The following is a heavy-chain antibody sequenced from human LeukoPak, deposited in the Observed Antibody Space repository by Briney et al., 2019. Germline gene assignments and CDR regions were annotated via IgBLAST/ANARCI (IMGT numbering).Heavy chain of an antibody. CDR1: GFTFSSYW. Sequence: GGSLRLSCAASGFTFSSYWMSWVRQAPGKGLEWVANIKQDGSEEYYVDSVKGRFTISRDNAKNSLYLQMNSLRAEDTALYYCARDLSRYSYGDYWGQGTLVTVSS. V-gene: IGHV3-7*01. CDR2: IKQDGSEE. D-gene: IGHD5-18*01. CDR3: ARDLSRYSYGDY. J-gene: IGHJ4*02.